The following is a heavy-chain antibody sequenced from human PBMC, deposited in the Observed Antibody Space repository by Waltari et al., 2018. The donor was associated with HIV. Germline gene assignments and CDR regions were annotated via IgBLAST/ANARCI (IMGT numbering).Heavy chain of an antibody. CDR1: GGSISSSSYY. CDR2: NYYSGIA. CDR3: ARPYSSSWYYFDY. V-gene: IGHV4-39*01. D-gene: IGHD6-13*01. Sequence: QLQLQESGPGLVKPSETLSLICTVSGGSISSSSYYWGWLRQPPGKGLEWIGSNYYSGIAYYNPYRKSRVTISVDTSKNQFSLKLSSVTAADTAVYYCARPYSSSWYYFDYWGQGTLVTVSS. J-gene: IGHJ4*02.